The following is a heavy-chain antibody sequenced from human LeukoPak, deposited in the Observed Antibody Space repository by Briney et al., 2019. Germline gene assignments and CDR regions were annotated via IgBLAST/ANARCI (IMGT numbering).Heavy chain of an antibody. CDR3: ARGPNGPNWFDP. CDR1: GGTFSSYA. Sequence: ASVKVSCKASGGTFSSYAISWVRQAPGQGLEWMGWISAYNGNTNYAQKLQGRVTMTTDTSTSTAYMELRSLRSDDTAVYYCARGPNGPNWFDPWGQGTLVTVSS. CDR2: ISAYNGNT. J-gene: IGHJ5*02. V-gene: IGHV1-18*01. D-gene: IGHD4-17*01.